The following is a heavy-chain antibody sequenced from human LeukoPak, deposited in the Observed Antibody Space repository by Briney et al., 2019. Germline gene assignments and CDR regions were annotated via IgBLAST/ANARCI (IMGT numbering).Heavy chain of an antibody. CDR1: GFTFSSYT. Sequence: AGGCLRLSCAASGFTFSSYTMSWVRQAPGVGLGWVSSIISSSTYIYYAQSVKGRFTISRDKAKNSPNLQMNSLRADDTAVYYCAREDCSGGSCYHDYWGQGNLVTVSS. J-gene: IGHJ4*02. D-gene: IGHD2-15*01. V-gene: IGHV3-21*01. CDR3: AREDCSGGSCYHDY. CDR2: IISSSTYI.